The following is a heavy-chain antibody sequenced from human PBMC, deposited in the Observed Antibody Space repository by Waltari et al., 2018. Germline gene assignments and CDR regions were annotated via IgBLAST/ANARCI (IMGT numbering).Heavy chain of an antibody. Sequence: EVQLLESGGGLVQPGGSLRLSCAASALSLTHFAINWVRLTPGTGLDWVSAISVSDDTHYADSVKGRFTVSRDTSKNTVYLQMNDLRAEDTAIYYCATPFYNWDDPLHSWGQGTLVAVSS. CDR3: ATPFYNWDDPLHS. V-gene: IGHV3-23*01. CDR1: ALSLTHFA. D-gene: IGHD1-20*01. J-gene: IGHJ4*02. CDR2: ISVSDDT.